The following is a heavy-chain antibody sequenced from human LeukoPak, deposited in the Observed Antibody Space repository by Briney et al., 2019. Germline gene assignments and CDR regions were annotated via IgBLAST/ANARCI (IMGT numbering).Heavy chain of an antibody. CDR3: ARGHLYYYDQTIDY. D-gene: IGHD3-22*01. Sequence: GRSLRLSCAASGFTFSSYAMHWVRQAPGKGLEWVAVISYDGSNKYYADSVKGRFTIPRDNSKNTLYLQMNSLRAEDTAVYYCARGHLYYYDQTIDYWGQGTLVTVSS. CDR1: GFTFSSYA. CDR2: ISYDGSNK. J-gene: IGHJ4*02. V-gene: IGHV3-30*04.